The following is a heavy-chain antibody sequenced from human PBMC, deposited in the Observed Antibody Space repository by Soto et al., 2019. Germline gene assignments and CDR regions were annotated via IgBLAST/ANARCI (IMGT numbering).Heavy chain of an antibody. D-gene: IGHD1-26*01. V-gene: IGHV1-69*01. J-gene: IGHJ2*01. CDR2: VSPIFGTT. CDR3: AGGGSSGGWYFDV. CDR1: GGTFSSPT. Sequence: QVQLVQSGAEVKKPGSSVKVSCKASGGTFSSPTISWVRQAPGQGLEWMGGVSPIFGTTYYAQKFQGRLTITVDASSGTAYMELSSMKSEDTAVYYCAGGGSSGGWYFDVWGRGTLLTVSS.